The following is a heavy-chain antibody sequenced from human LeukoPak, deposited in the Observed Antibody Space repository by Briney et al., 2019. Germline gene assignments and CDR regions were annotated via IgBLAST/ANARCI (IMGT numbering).Heavy chain of an antibody. Sequence: PGGSLRLSCVASGFTFRSYSMNWVRQAPGKGLEWVSSISSVTSYIDYADSVKGRFTISRDNAKNSLYLQMNSLRGEDTAVYYCARETPYFDYWGQGTLVTVSS. CDR2: ISSVTSYI. CDR1: GFTFRSYS. J-gene: IGHJ4*02. CDR3: ARETPYFDY. V-gene: IGHV3-21*01.